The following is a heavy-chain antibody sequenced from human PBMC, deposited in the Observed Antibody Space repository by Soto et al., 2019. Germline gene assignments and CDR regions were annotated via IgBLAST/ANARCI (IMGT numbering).Heavy chain of an antibody. D-gene: IGHD6-6*01. Sequence: EVQLLESGGGLVQPGGSLRLSCAASGFTFSSYAMSWVRQAPGKGLEWVSGISGSGGSTYSADSVKGRFTISRDNYKNTLYVQMNSLRAEDTAVYYWAKGSSSFSSSSGAAPGLFNYWGQGTLVTVSS. CDR2: ISGSGGST. CDR3: AKGSSSFSSSSGAAPGLFNY. CDR1: GFTFSSYA. V-gene: IGHV3-23*01. J-gene: IGHJ4*02.